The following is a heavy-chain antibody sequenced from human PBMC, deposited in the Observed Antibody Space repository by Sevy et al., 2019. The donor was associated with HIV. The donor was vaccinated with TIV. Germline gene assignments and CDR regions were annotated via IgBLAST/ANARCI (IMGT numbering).Heavy chain of an antibody. J-gene: IGHJ5*02. D-gene: IGHD6-6*01. CDR3: ARDRRYSSSSGWFDP. V-gene: IGHV3-33*01. CDR2: IWYDGSNK. Sequence: GGSLRLSCAASGFTFSSYGMHWVRQAPGKGLEWVAGIWYDGSNKYYADSVKGRFTNSRDNSKNTLYLQMNSLRAEDTAVYYCARDRRYSSSSGWFDPWGQGTLVTVSS. CDR1: GFTFSSYG.